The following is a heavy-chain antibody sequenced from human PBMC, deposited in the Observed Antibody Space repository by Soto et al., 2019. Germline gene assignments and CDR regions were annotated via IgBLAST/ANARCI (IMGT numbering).Heavy chain of an antibody. CDR2: LNIAGTI. D-gene: IGHD6-13*01. CDR1: GASISSFN. V-gene: IGHV4-4*07. Sequence: PSETLSLTCSVSGASISSFNWNWVRQPAGKGPEWVGRLNIAGTINYNPSLKSRITMSMDTSKNQISLHLRSVTAADTAIYYCARDRGEYTSSWFWYFSHWGHGTLVTVPQ. CDR3: ARDRGEYTSSWFWYFSH. J-gene: IGHJ2*01.